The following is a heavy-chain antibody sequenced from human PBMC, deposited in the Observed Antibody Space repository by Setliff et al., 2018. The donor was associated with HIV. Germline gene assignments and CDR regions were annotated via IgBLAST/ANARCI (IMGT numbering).Heavy chain of an antibody. V-gene: IGHV3-23*01. CDR1: GFTFSSYA. CDR3: ARDPRAAAAINWFDP. Sequence: GGSLRLSCAASGFTFSSYAMSWVRQAPGKGLEWVSAISGSGGSTYYADSVKGRFTISRDNTKNTLYLQMNSLRAEDTAVYYCARDPRAAAAINWFDPWGQGTQVTVSS. J-gene: IGHJ5*02. D-gene: IGHD6-13*01. CDR2: ISGSGGST.